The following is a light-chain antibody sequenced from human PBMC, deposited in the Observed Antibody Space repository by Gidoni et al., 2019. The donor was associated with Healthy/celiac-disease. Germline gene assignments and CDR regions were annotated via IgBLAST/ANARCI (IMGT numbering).Light chain of an antibody. CDR3: QQSYSTPRT. Sequence: DTQMTQSPSSLSASVGDRVTITCRASQSISNYLNWYQQKPGKAPKLLIYAASSLQSGVPSRFSGSGSGTDFTLTISSLQPEDFATYYCQQSYSTPRTFXGXTKVEIK. J-gene: IGKJ4*01. V-gene: IGKV1-39*01. CDR2: AAS. CDR1: QSISNY.